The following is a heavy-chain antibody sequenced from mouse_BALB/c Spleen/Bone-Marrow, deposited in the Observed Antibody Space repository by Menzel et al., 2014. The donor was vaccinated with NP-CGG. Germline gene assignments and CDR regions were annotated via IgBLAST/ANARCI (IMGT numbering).Heavy chain of an antibody. CDR2: ISPSTGYS. CDR3: ASHGNYSLFAY. CDR1: GYSFTNYW. D-gene: IGHD2-1*01. V-gene: IGHV1-7*01. Sequence: QVQLQQSGAELAKPEASVKMSCKASGYSFTNYWMHWVKQRPGQGLEWIGYISPSTGYSEYNQKFKDKATLTADKSSNIAYMQLSSLTSEDSAVYYCASHGNYSLFAYWGQGTLVTVSA. J-gene: IGHJ3*01.